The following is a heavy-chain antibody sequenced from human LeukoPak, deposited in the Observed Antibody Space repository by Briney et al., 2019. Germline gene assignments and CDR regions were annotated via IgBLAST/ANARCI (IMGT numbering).Heavy chain of an antibody. CDR2: INPNSGGT. CDR3: ARVLNPYCSSTSCYYLTFDY. J-gene: IGHJ4*02. Sequence: ASVKVSCKASGYTFTGYYMHWVRQAPGQGLEWMGRINPNSGGTNYAQKFQGRVTMTRDTSISTAYMELSRLRSDDTAVYYCARVLNPYCSSTSCYYLTFDYWGQGTLVTVSS. CDR1: GYTFTGYY. D-gene: IGHD2-2*01. V-gene: IGHV1-2*06.